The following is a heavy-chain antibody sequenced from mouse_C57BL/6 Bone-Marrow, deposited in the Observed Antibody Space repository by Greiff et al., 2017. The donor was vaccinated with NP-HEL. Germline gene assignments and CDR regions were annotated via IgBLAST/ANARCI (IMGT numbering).Heavy chain of an antibody. CDR3: ARYYYGSSSFDY. D-gene: IGHD1-1*01. V-gene: IGHV1-72*01. J-gene: IGHJ2*01. CDR1: GYTFTSYL. Sequence: QVQLQQPGAELVKPGASVKLSCKASGYTFTSYLMHWVKQRTGRGLELIGRIDPNSGGTKYNEKFKSTATLTLDKPSSTAYMQLNILTSEDSAVYYCARYYYGSSSFDYWGQGTTLTVSS. CDR2: IDPNSGGT.